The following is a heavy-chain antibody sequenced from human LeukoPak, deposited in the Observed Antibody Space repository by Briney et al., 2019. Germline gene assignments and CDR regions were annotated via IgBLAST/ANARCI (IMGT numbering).Heavy chain of an antibody. CDR2: IIPIFGTA. J-gene: IGHJ6*03. V-gene: IGHV1-69*05. CDR3: ARGKDYYYYYYMDV. CDR1: GGTFSSYA. D-gene: IGHD3-10*01. Sequence: SVKVSCKASGGTFSSYAISWVRQAPGQGLEWMGGIIPIFGTANYAQKFQGRVTITTDESTSTAYMELSSMRSEDTAVYYCARGKDYYYYYYMDVWGKGTTVTVSS.